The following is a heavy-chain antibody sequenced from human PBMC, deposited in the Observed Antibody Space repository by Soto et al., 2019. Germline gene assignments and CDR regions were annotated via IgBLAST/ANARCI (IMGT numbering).Heavy chain of an antibody. J-gene: IGHJ4*02. CDR3: ATGPSGSSTLYYFDY. V-gene: IGHV1-46*03. CDR1: GYTSTSHY. Sequence: ASVKVSCKASGYTSTSHYMHWVRQAPGQGLEWMGIINPGGGSTSYAQKFQGRVTMTRDTSTSTVYMDLSSLRSEDTALYYCATGPSGSSTLYYFDYWGQGTLVTVSS. CDR2: INPGGGST. D-gene: IGHD2-2*01.